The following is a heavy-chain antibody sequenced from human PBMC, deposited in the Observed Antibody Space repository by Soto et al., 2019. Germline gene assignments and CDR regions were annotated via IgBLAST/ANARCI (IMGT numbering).Heavy chain of an antibody. CDR1: GFTFSSYA. J-gene: IGHJ4*02. V-gene: IGHV3-30-3*01. Sequence: PGGSLRLSCAASGFTFSSYAMHWVRQAPGKGLEWVAVISYDGSNKYYADSVKGRFTISRDNSKNTLYLQMNSLRAEDTAVYYCARVKLQIVVVITTLDYWGQGTLVTVSS. D-gene: IGHD3-22*01. CDR2: ISYDGSNK. CDR3: ARVKLQIVVVITTLDY.